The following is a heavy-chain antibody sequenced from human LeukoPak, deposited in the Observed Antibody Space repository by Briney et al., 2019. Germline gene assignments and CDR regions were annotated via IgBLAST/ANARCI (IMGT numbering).Heavy chain of an antibody. D-gene: IGHD3-22*01. J-gene: IGHJ3*02. CDR3: ARDGYYLDAFDI. CDR1: GFTFSSYA. Sequence: TGGSLRLSCAASGFTFSSYAMSWVRQAPGKGLEWVSSISSSSSYIYYADSVKGRFTISRDNAKNSLYLQMNSLRAEDTAVYYCARDGYYLDAFDIWGQGTMVTVSS. V-gene: IGHV3-21*01. CDR2: ISSSSSYI.